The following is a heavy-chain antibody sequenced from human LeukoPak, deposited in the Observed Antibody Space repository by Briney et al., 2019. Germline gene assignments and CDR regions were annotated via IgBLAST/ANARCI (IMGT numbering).Heavy chain of an antibody. CDR3: AKATPSGYYYDY. CDR2: IGGNGGST. Sequence: GGSLRLSCAASGFTFSSYAMSWVRQAPGKGLEWVSTIGGNGGSTYYADSVKGRFTISRDNSKNTLYLQMNSLRAEDTAVYYCAKATPSGYYYDYWGQGTLVTVSS. V-gene: IGHV3-23*01. D-gene: IGHD3-22*01. CDR1: GFTFSSYA. J-gene: IGHJ4*02.